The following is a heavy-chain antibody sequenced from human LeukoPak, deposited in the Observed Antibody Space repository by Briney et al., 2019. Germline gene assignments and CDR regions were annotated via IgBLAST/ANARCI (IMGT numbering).Heavy chain of an antibody. D-gene: IGHD4-17*01. CDR1: GFTFSNAW. CDR3: ARAVTTVTRGGLVFDY. CDR2: IKSKTDGGTT. J-gene: IGHJ4*02. Sequence: GGSLRLSCAASGFTFSNAWMSWVRQAPGKGLEWVGRIKSKTDGGTTDYAAPVKGRFTISRDDSKNTLYLQMNSLKTEDTAVYYCARAVTTVTRGGLVFDYWGQGTLVTVSS. V-gene: IGHV3-15*01.